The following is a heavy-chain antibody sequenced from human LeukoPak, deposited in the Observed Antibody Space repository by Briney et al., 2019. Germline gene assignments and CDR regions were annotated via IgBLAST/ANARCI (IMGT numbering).Heavy chain of an antibody. J-gene: IGHJ3*02. CDR3: ARERGSGSYEGLDAFDI. CDR2: ISSYNGYT. Sequence: ASLKGSCMASGYSVTNYGITWVRQAPGQGPEWMGWISSYNGYTKYAQKFQGRVTMTTDRFTNTAYVELRSLRSEDTAVYYCARERGSGSYEGLDAFDIWGQGTMVTVSS. V-gene: IGHV1-18*01. CDR1: GYSVTNYG. D-gene: IGHD1-26*01.